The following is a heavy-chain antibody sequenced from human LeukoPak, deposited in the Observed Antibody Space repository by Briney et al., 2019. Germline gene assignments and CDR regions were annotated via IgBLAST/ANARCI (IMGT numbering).Heavy chain of an antibody. CDR1: GFTFSSYW. Sequence: GGSLRLSCAASGFTFSSYWMSWLGQAPGKGLEWVANIKQDGREKYYVDSGKGRFTISRDNAKNSLYLQMNSLRAEDTAVYYCARSRRWFPFDYGGQGPLATVS. J-gene: IGHJ4*02. CDR2: IKQDGREK. V-gene: IGHV3-7*01. D-gene: IGHD2-15*01. CDR3: ARSRRWFPFDY.